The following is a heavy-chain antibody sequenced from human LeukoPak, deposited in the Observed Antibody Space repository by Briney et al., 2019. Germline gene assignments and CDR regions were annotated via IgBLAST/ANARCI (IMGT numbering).Heavy chain of an antibody. CDR1: GGSISGYY. CDR3: ARDLVRRGSGWLQRTPNWFDL. D-gene: IGHD6-19*01. Sequence: NPSETLSLTCTVSGGSISGYYWNWIRQPPGKGLEWIGYVYYSGGTNYSPSLKSRVTISVDTSKNQFSLKLSSVTAADTAVYYCARDLVRRGSGWLQRTPNWFDLWGQGTLVTVSS. J-gene: IGHJ5*02. V-gene: IGHV4-59*12. CDR2: VYYSGGT.